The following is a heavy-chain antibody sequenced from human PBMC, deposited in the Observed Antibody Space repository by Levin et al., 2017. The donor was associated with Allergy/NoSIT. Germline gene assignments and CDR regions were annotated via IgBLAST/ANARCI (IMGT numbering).Heavy chain of an antibody. CDR3: ARGDCSGGSCNSLFVRAVDI. CDR2: ISSSSSYI. CDR1: GFTFSGYN. V-gene: IGHV3-21*01. D-gene: IGHD2-15*01. Sequence: LSLTCAASGFTFSGYNMHWVRQAPGKGLEWVSSISSSSSYIYYADSVKGRFTISRDNAKNSLYLQMNSLRADDTAMYYCARGDCSGGSCNSLFVRAVDIWGQGTMVTVSS. J-gene: IGHJ3*02.